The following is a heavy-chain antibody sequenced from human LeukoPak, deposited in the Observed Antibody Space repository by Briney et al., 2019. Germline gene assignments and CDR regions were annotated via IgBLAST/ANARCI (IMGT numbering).Heavy chain of an antibody. J-gene: IGHJ4*02. V-gene: IGHV3-11*01. CDR1: GFTFSDYY. CDR3: ARVRSTVTTFFDY. Sequence: GGSLRLSCAASGFTFSDYYMSWIRQAPGKGLGWVSYISSSGSTIYYADSVKGRFTISRDNAKNSLYLQMNSLRAEDTAVYYCARVRSTVTTFFDYWGQGTLVTVSS. D-gene: IGHD4-17*01. CDR2: ISSSGSTI.